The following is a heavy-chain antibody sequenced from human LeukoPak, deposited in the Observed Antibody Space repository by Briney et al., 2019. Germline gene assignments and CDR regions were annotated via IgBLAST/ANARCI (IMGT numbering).Heavy chain of an antibody. J-gene: IGHJ1*01. V-gene: IGHV3-21*01. CDR2: ITSSGNYI. CDR3: ARDRSSSWYGYFQH. D-gene: IGHD6-13*01. CDR1: GFTFSTYS. Sequence: GGSLRLSCAASGFTFSTYSMNWVRQAPGKGLKWVSTITSSGNYIYYADSVKGRFTISRDNAKNSLYLQMSSLRAEDTAVYYRARDRSSSWYGYFQHWGQGTLVTVSS.